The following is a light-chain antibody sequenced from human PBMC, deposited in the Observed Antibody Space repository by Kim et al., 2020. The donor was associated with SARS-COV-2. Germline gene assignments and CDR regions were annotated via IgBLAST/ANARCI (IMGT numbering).Light chain of an antibody. CDR1: QIITNSY. Sequence: PGQRATLSCRASQIITNSYLAWYQQKPGQAPRLLMYGASSRATDVPDRFSGSGSGTDFTLTISRLEAEDVAVYYCQQDGSSPRTFGQGTKVDIK. V-gene: IGKV3-20*01. CDR2: GAS. CDR3: QQDGSSPRT. J-gene: IGKJ1*01.